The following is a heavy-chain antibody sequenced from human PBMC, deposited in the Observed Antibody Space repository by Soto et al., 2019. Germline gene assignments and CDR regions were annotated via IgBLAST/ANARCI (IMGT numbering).Heavy chain of an antibody. Sequence: TGGSLRLSCAASGFTFSDYYMSWIRQAPGKGLEWVSYISSSSSYTNYADSVKGRFTISRDNAKNSLYLQMNSLRAEDTAVYYCARHGYSYGAFDYWGQGTLVTVSS. CDR2: ISSSSSYT. J-gene: IGHJ4*02. CDR3: ARHGYSYGAFDY. D-gene: IGHD5-18*01. CDR1: GFTFSDYY. V-gene: IGHV3-11*06.